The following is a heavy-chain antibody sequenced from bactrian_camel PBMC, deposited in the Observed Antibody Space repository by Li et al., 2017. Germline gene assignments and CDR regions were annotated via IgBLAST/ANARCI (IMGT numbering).Heavy chain of an antibody. D-gene: IGHD2*01. V-gene: IGHV3S55*01. CDR3: AATRTRVSGIYCRGFDDYNY. J-gene: IGHJ4*01. CDR1: VSTSDGYD. CDR2: LSMDGST. Sequence: QVQLVESGGGSVQSGGSLKLSCVASVSTSDGYDMGWYRQVAGNERKLVSSLSMDGSTYYDDSVKGRFTVSRDNAKGTLLLQMNNLKPDDTAMYFCAATRTRVSGIYCRGFDDYNYWGQGTQVTVS.